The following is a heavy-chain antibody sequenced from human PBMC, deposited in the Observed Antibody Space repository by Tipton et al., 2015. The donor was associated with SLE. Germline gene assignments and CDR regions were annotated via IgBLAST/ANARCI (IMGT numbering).Heavy chain of an antibody. Sequence: GSLRLSCAASGFTFNNYAMSWVRQAPGKGLEWVSAISGSGGSTYYADSVKGRFTISRDNSKNTLYLQMNTLRAEDTAVYYCPKRLYSGSYPYYFDYWGQGTLVTVSS. CDR3: PKRLYSGSYPYYFDY. V-gene: IGHV3-23*01. CDR1: GFTFNNYA. CDR2: ISGSGGST. D-gene: IGHD1-26*01. J-gene: IGHJ4*02.